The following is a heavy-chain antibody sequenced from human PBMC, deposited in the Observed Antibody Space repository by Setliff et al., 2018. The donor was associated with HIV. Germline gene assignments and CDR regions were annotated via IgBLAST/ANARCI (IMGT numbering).Heavy chain of an antibody. D-gene: IGHD6-19*01. CDR3: ANFRGSSGWGFDY. Sequence: SVKVSCKASGGTSSSYAISWVRQAPGQGLEWMGGIIPIFGTANYAQKFQGRVTITADESTSTAYMELSSLRSEDTAVYYCANFRGSSGWGFDYWGQGTLVTVSS. CDR2: IIPIFGTA. J-gene: IGHJ4*02. V-gene: IGHV1-69*13. CDR1: GGTSSSYA.